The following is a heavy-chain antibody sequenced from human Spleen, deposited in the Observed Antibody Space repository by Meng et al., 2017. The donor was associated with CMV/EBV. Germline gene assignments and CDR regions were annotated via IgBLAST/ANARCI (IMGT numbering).Heavy chain of an antibody. CDR2: ITATSGTT. D-gene: IGHD3-10*01. Sequence: FSNYAMSWVRQAPGKGPEWVSAITATSGTTYYTDSVKGRSTISRDNAKNMLFLQMNSLRAEDTAVYYCAKDRDSSWFGELLNDAFDIWGQGTMVTVS. V-gene: IGHV3-23*01. J-gene: IGHJ3*02. CDR1: FSNYA. CDR3: AKDRDSSWFGELLNDAFDI.